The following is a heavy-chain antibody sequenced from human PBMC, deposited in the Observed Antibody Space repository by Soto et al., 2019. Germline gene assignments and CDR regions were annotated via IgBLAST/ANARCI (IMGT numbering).Heavy chain of an antibody. CDR2: IIPIFGTA. V-gene: IGHV1-69*12. J-gene: IGHJ6*02. Sequence: QVQLVQSGAEVKKPGSSVKVSCKASGGTFSSYAISWVRQAPGQGLEWMGGIIPIFGTANYAQKFQGRVTITADESTSTAYMELSSLRSEDTAVYYCARERRTSYCGGDCPYYGMDVWGQGTTVTVSS. CDR1: GGTFSSYA. CDR3: ARERRTSYCGGDCPYYGMDV. D-gene: IGHD2-21*02.